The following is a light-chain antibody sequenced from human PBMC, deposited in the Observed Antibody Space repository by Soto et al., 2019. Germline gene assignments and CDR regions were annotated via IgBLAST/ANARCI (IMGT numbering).Light chain of an antibody. CDR2: AAS. J-gene: IGKJ4*01. CDR1: QDINIY. V-gene: IGKV1-27*01. Sequence: DIQMTQSPSSLSASVGDRVTITCRAGQDINIYLAWYQQKPGKVPKLLISAASTLQSGVPSRFIGSGSGTDYTLTISSLQPEDVASYYCQKYDGAPLTFGGGNNVEIK. CDR3: QKYDGAPLT.